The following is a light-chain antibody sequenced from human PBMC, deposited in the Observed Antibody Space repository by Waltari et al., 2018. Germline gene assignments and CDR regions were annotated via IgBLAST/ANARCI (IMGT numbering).Light chain of an antibody. Sequence: QSALTQPASLSGSPGQSITISCAGTKTEIGTYNFVSWFQQFPGQAPKLIVSEATKRPSGVSYRFSGSKSGNTASLTISGLQAEDEADYYCCSYAGGSRVIFGGGTKLTVL. CDR1: KTEIGTYNF. CDR2: EAT. V-gene: IGLV2-23*01. CDR3: CSYAGGSRVI. J-gene: IGLJ2*01.